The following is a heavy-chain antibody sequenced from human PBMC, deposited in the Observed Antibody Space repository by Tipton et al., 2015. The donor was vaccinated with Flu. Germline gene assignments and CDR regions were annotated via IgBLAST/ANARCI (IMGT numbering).Heavy chain of an antibody. CDR2: ISDSGAST. Sequence: SLRLSCVASGFTFSMYRMSWVRQAPGKGPEWVSVISDSGASTTLADSVRGRFTISRDNSKNTLYLQMNSLRVEDTAVYYCARGVTTPDYWGQGALVTVSS. V-gene: IGHV3-23*01. CDR1: GFTFSMYR. CDR3: ARGVTTPDY. D-gene: IGHD4-17*01. J-gene: IGHJ4*02.